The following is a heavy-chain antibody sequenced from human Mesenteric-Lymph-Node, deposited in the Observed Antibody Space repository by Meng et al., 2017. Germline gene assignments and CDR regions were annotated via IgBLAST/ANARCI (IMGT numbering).Heavy chain of an antibody. V-gene: IGHV4-38-2*02. CDR3: ARGGVVIDY. Sequence: GSLRLSCTVSGYSISSGYYWGWIRQPPGKGLEWIGEINHSGSTNYNPSLKSRVTISVDTSKNQFSLKLSSVTAADTAVYYCARGGVVIDYWGQGTLVTVSS. CDR1: GYSISSGYY. D-gene: IGHD3-3*01. CDR2: INHSGST. J-gene: IGHJ4*02.